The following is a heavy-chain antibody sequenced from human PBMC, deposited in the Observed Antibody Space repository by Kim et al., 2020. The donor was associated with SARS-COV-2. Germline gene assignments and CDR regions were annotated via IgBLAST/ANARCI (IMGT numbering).Heavy chain of an antibody. Sequence: SETLSLTCTVSGGSISSYYWSWIRQPPGKGLEWIGYIYYSGSTNYNPSLKSRVTISVDTSKNQFSLKLSSVTAADTAVYHCARRGLGYCSGGSCYSGLDVWGQGTTVTVSS. CDR2: IYYSGST. CDR3: ARRGLGYCSGGSCYSGLDV. CDR1: GGSISSYY. D-gene: IGHD2-15*01. V-gene: IGHV4-59*08. J-gene: IGHJ6*02.